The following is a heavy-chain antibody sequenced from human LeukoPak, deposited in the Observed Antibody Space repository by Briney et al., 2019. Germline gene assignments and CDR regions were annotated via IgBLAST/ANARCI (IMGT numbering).Heavy chain of an antibody. J-gene: IGHJ5*02. CDR3: AKEPSGSYGDGWINWFDP. CDR2: ISGSGGST. V-gene: IGHV3-23*01. Sequence: PGGSLRLSCAASGFTFSSYAMSWVRQAPGKGLEWVSAISGSGGSTYYADSVKGRFTISRDNSKKTLYLQMNSLRAEDTAVYYCAKEPSGSYGDGWINWFDPWGQGTLVTVSS. D-gene: IGHD1-26*01. CDR1: GFTFSSYA.